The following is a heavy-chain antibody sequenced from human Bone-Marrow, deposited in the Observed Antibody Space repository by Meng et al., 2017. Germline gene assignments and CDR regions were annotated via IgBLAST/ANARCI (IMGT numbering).Heavy chain of an antibody. J-gene: IGHJ3*02. V-gene: IGHV1-46*01. CDR1: GYTFTSYY. D-gene: IGHD3-22*01. CDR2: INPSGGST. CDR3: ATSITMIVVVDAFDI. Sequence: ASVKVSCKASGYTFTSYYMHWVRQAPGQGLEWMGIINPSGGSTSYAQKFQGRVTITADESTSTAYMELSSLRSEDTAVYYCATSITMIVVVDAFDIWGQGTMVTVSS.